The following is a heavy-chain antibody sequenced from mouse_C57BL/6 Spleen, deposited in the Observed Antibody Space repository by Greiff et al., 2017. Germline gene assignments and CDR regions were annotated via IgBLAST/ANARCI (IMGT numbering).Heavy chain of an antibody. D-gene: IGHD4-1*02. CDR1: GYTFTSSW. CDR2: IDPSDSYT. Sequence: QVQLQQPGAELVMPGASVKLSCKASGYTFTSSWMHWVKQRPGQGLEWIGEIDPSDSYTNYNQKFKGKSTLTVDKSSSTAYMQLSSLTSEDSAVYYCARSQLGRGTWFAYWGQGTLVTVSA. CDR3: ARSQLGRGTWFAY. J-gene: IGHJ3*01. V-gene: IGHV1-69*01.